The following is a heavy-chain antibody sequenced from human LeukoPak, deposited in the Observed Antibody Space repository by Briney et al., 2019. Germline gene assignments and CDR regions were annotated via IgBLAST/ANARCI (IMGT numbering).Heavy chain of an antibody. CDR3: ARRVLESAIISERNWIDP. V-gene: IGHV4-59*08. J-gene: IGHJ5*02. Sequence: AETLSLTCTVSGVSLSSFYWNWIRQPPGKGLEWIGKIYYHGSTNYNPYLESRATISTDTSKNQFSRKVTSVTAAETAVYYCARRVLESAIISERNWIDPWGQGTLVTVSS. CDR1: GVSLSSFY. CDR2: IYYHGST. D-gene: IGHD3-3*02.